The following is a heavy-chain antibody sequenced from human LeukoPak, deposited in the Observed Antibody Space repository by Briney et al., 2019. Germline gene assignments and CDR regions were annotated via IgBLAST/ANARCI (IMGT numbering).Heavy chain of an antibody. Sequence: SETLSLTCTVSGDSISSSDYYWGWIRQPPGKGVEWIGSIYHSGSSYSNPSLKSRVTISVDTSKNQVSLKLSSVTAADTAVYYCARGGVVIDPTINWFDPWGHGTLVTVSS. CDR3: ARGGVVIDPTINWFDP. CDR2: IYHSGSS. V-gene: IGHV4-39*07. D-gene: IGHD3-3*01. J-gene: IGHJ5*02. CDR1: GDSISSSDYY.